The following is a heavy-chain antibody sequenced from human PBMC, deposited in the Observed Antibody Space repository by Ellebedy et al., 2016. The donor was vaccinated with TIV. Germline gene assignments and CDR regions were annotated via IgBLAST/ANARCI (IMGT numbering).Heavy chain of an antibody. Sequence: GESLKISCAASGFSFSSYGMHWVRQTPGKGLEWMAFIWYDGSNADYADSAKGRFTISRDKSENTLYLQMNSLRVEDTAIYFCARGSYGGNSPPFDYWGQGTLVSVSS. CDR3: ARGSYGGNSPPFDY. CDR1: GFSFSSYG. CDR2: IWYDGSNA. V-gene: IGHV3-33*01. D-gene: IGHD4-23*01. J-gene: IGHJ4*02.